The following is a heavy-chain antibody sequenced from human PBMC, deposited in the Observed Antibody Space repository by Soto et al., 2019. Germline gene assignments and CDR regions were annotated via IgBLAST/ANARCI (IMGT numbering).Heavy chain of an antibody. CDR1: GGSISSGDYY. J-gene: IGHJ6*02. CDR3: ARALIQLWPHYYYGMDV. V-gene: IGHV4-30-4*01. Sequence: QVQLQESGPGLVKPSQTLSLTCTVSGGSISSGDYYWSWIRQPPGKGLEWFGYIYYSGTTYYNPSLKSRVTISVDTSKNQFSLKVNSVAAADTAVYYCARALIQLWPHYYYGMDVWGQGTTVTVSS. D-gene: IGHD5-18*01. CDR2: IYYSGTT.